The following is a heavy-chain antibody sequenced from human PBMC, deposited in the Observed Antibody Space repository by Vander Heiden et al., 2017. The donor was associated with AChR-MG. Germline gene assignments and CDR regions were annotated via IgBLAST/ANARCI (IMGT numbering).Heavy chain of an antibody. Sequence: QVQLVQSGAAVKKPGASLKVSCKTSGFTFTNYHMHWGRQAPGQGLEWVGTINPSLDSTHYAQKFQGRVRMTRDTSTKTVYMDMTSLRPEDTAVYFCARELTGSFYFDFWGQGSLVTVSS. CDR2: INPSLDST. CDR1: GFTFTNYH. J-gene: IGHJ4*02. CDR3: ARELTGSFYFDF. D-gene: IGHD1-26*01. V-gene: IGHV1-46*03.